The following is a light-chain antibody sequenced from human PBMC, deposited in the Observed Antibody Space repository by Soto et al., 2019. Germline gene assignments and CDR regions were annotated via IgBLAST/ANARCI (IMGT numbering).Light chain of an antibody. CDR2: GNS. J-gene: IGLJ3*02. CDR3: QSYDSSLSGWV. Sequence: QSVLTQPPSVSGAPGQRVTISCTGSSSNIGAVYDVHWYQQLPGTAPKFLIYGNSNRPSGVPDRFSGSKSGTSASLAITGLQAEDEADYYCQSYDSSLSGWVFGGGTKVTVL. V-gene: IGLV1-40*01. CDR1: SSNIGAVYD.